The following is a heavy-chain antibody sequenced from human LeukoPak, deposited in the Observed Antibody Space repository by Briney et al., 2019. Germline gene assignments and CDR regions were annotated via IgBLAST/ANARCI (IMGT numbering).Heavy chain of an antibody. V-gene: IGHV3-11*01. Sequence: GGSLRLSCAASGFTFSDYYMSWIRQAPGKGLEWVSYISSSGSTIYYADSVKGRFTISRDNAKNSLYLQMNSLRAEDTAVYYCARDDFWSALYGMDVWGQGPTVTVSS. CDR1: GFTFSDYY. CDR2: ISSSGSTI. J-gene: IGHJ6*02. CDR3: ARDDFWSALYGMDV. D-gene: IGHD3-3*01.